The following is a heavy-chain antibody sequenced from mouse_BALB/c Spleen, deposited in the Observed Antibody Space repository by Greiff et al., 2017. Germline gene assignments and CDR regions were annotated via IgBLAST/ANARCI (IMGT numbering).Heavy chain of an antibody. CDR2: ISSGGSYT. CDR3: TRVITTEGYAMDY. Sequence: EVKLVESGGGLVKPGGSLKLSCAASGFTFSSYTMSWVRQTPEKRLEWVATISSGGSYTYYPDSVKGRFTISRDNAKNTLYLQMSSLKSEDTAMYYCTRVITTEGYAMDYWGQGTSVTVSS. D-gene: IGHD2-4*01. V-gene: IGHV5-6-4*01. CDR1: GFTFSSYT. J-gene: IGHJ4*01.